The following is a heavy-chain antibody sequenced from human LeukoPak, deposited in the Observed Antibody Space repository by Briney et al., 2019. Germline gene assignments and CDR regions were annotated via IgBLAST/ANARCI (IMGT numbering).Heavy chain of an antibody. J-gene: IGHJ4*02. Sequence: QPGGSLRLSCVASEFTFSSYWMSWFRQAQGKGLEWVANIKQDGSEKHYVDSVKGRFTISRDNAKNSLYLQMNSLRVEDTAVYFCASYRYSSGPADYWGQGALVTVSS. CDR3: ASYRYSSGPADY. D-gene: IGHD6-19*01. V-gene: IGHV3-7*01. CDR2: IKQDGSEK. CDR1: EFTFSSYW.